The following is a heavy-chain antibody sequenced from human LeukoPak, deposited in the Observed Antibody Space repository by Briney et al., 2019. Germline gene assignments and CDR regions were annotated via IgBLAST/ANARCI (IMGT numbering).Heavy chain of an antibody. Sequence: GGSLRLSCAASGFSFSTNAMYWVRQAPGKGLEWVSSISGSGGSTYYADSVKGRFTISRDNSKNTLYLQMNSLRAEDTAVYYCARDLAAAGTWFDPWGQGTLVTVSS. J-gene: IGHJ5*02. D-gene: IGHD6-13*01. CDR3: ARDLAAAGTWFDP. V-gene: IGHV3-23*01. CDR2: ISGSGGST. CDR1: GFSFSTNA.